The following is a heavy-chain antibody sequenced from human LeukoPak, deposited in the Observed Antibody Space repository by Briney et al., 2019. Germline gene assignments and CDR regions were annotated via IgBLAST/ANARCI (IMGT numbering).Heavy chain of an antibody. CDR1: GGTFSSYA. D-gene: IGHD3-10*01. V-gene: IGHV1-69*01. CDR3: ANFKGFLPRDWYFDL. CDR2: IIPIFGTA. Sequence: SVKVSCKASGGTFSSYAISWVRQAPGQGLEWMGGIIPIFGTAKYAQNFQGRVTITADESTSTAYMELSSLKSEDTAVYYCANFKGFLPRDWYFDLWGRGTLVTVSS. J-gene: IGHJ2*01.